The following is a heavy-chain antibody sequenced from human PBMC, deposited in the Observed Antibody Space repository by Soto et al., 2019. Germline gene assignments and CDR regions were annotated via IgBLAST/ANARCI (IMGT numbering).Heavy chain of an antibody. CDR2: IYYSGST. Sequence: QVQLQESGPGLVKPSETLSLTCTVSGGSISSYYWSWIRQPPGKGLEWIGYIYYSGSTNYNPSLKSRVTISVDTSKNQFSLKLSSVTAADTAVYYCARSATYYDFWSGFPLDVWGQGTTVTVSS. D-gene: IGHD3-3*01. J-gene: IGHJ6*02. CDR3: ARSATYYDFWSGFPLDV. CDR1: GGSISSYY. V-gene: IGHV4-59*01.